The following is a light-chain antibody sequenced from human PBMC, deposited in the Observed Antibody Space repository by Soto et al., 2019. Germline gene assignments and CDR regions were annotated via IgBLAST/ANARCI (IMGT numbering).Light chain of an antibody. Sequence: IQMTQSPSALAASVGARITITCRASQDISNYLAWYQQKPGKVPKLLIYSASTLQSGVPARFSGSGSGTDFTLTISSLEPEDFAVYYCQQRTNWPTFGGGTKVDIK. J-gene: IGKJ4*01. CDR2: SAS. V-gene: IGKV1-27*01. CDR1: QDISNY. CDR3: QQRTNWPT.